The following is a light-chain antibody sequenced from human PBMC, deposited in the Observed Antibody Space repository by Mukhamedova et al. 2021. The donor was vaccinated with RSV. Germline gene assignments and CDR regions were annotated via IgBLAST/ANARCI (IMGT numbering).Light chain of an antibody. CDR3: QKYDGALQT. J-gene: IGKJ1*01. V-gene: IGKV1-27*01. Sequence: GKVPKLLIYDASTLQSGVPSRFSGSGSGTEFTLTISSLQPEDVAAYFCQKYDGALQTFGQGTEVEIK. CDR2: DAS.